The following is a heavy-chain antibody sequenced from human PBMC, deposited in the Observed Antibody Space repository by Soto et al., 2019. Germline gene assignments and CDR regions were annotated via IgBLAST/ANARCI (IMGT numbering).Heavy chain of an antibody. J-gene: IGHJ4*02. D-gene: IGHD4-17*01. V-gene: IGHV3-30*18. Sequence: CAASGFTFSSYGMHWVRQAPGKGLEWVAVISYDGGNKFFADSVKGRFTISRDKSKNTLYLQMNSLRAEDTAVYYCAKEAHTFYGSYLDYWGQGTLVTVSS. CDR1: GFTFSSYG. CDR2: ISYDGGNK. CDR3: AKEAHTFYGSYLDY.